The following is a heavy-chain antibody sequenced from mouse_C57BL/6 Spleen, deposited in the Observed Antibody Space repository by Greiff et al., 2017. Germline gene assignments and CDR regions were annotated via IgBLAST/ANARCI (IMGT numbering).Heavy chain of an antibody. CDR1: GFTFTDYY. CDR3: ARGDGYQFAY. V-gene: IGHV7-3*01. Sequence: EVKLMESGGGLVQPGGSLSLSCAASGFTFTDYYMSWVRQPPGTALEWLGFIRNKANGYTTEYSASVKGRFTISRDNSQSILYLQMTALRAEDSATYYCARGDGYQFAYWGQGALVTVSA. D-gene: IGHD2-3*01. J-gene: IGHJ3*01. CDR2: IRNKANGYTT.